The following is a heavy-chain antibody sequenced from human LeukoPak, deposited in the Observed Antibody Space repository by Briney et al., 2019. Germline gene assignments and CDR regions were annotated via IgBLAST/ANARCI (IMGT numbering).Heavy chain of an antibody. CDR1: GYSFTNYW. CDR3: ARRVLGYSYEFYFDY. Sequence: GESLKISCKGSGYSFTNYWIVWVRQMPGKGLEWMGIIYPGDPDTRYSPSFQGQVTISADKSISTAYLQLTSLKASDTAMYYCARRVLGYSYEFYFDYWGRGTLVTVSS. CDR2: IYPGDPDT. J-gene: IGHJ4*02. D-gene: IGHD5-18*01. V-gene: IGHV5-51*01.